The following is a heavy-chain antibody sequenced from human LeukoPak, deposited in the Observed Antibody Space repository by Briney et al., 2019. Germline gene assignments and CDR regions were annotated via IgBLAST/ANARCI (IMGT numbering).Heavy chain of an antibody. CDR3: ARDPGYCSGGSCQYYYYYYMDA. CDR1: GFTFSSYE. D-gene: IGHD2-15*01. V-gene: IGHV3-48*03. Sequence: GGSLRLSCAASGFTFSSYEMNWVRQAPGKGLEWVSYISSSGSTIYYADSVKGRFTISRDNAKNSLYLQMNSLRAEDTAVYYCARDPGYCSGGSCQYYYYYYMDAWGKGTTVTVSS. CDR2: ISSSGSTI. J-gene: IGHJ6*03.